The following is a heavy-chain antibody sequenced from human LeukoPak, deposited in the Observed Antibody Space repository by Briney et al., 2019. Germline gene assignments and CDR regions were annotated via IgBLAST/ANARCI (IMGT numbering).Heavy chain of an antibody. Sequence: GGSLRLPCAASGFTFSSYSMNWVRQAPGKGLEWVSSISSSSSYIYYADSVKGRFTISRDNAKNSLYLQMNSLRAEDTAVYYCARDLEMATIDNWFDPWGQGTLVTVSS. D-gene: IGHD5-24*01. V-gene: IGHV3-21*01. J-gene: IGHJ5*02. CDR2: ISSSSSYI. CDR1: GFTFSSYS. CDR3: ARDLEMATIDNWFDP.